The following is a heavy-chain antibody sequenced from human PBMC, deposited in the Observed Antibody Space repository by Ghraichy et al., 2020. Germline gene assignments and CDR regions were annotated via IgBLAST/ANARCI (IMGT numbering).Heavy chain of an antibody. CDR3: ARESSDGYTYSYCIDV. CDR1: GGSISNYY. Sequence: SETLSLTCTVSGGSISNYYWSWIRQPPGKGLEWIGYIYSGGSTNYNPSLKSRVTISVDTSRNQFSLKLSSVTAADTAVYYCARESSDGYTYSYCIDVWGKGTTVTVSS. CDR2: IYSGGST. D-gene: IGHD5-18*01. J-gene: IGHJ6*03. V-gene: IGHV4-59*01.